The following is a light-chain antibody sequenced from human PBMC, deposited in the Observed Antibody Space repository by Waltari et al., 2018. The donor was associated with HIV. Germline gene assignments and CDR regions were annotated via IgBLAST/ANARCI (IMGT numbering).Light chain of an antibody. CDR2: EVS. V-gene: IGLV2-14*01. CDR3: SSLTNSATLSVL. CDR1: SSDIGYYNY. J-gene: IGLJ3*02. Sequence: QFALTQPASVSGSPGQSITISCTGSSSDIGYYNYVSWYQQHPGKAPKLIIYEVSNRPSGISSRCSVSKSCNTASLTISGLQAEDEADYFCSSLTNSATLSVLFGGGTQLTVL.